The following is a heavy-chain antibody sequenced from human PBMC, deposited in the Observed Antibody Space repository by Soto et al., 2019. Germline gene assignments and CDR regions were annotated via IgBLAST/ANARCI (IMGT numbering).Heavy chain of an antibody. D-gene: IGHD1-1*01. V-gene: IGHV3-48*02. CDR3: ARVRRNDASDYYGMGV. Sequence: GESLRLSCAASGFSFSTSTMNWVRQAPGKGLEWVSYISRGSTTIYYADSVKGRFTISRDNGKNSLHLQMNSLRDEDTAVYYCARVRRNDASDYYGMGVWGRGTTVTVSS. J-gene: IGHJ6*02. CDR2: ISRGSTTI. CDR1: GFSFSTST.